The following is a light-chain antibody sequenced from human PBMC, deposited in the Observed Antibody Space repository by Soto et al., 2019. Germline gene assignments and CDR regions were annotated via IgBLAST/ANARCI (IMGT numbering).Light chain of an antibody. CDR1: QSVSSY. CDR2: DAS. V-gene: IGKV3-11*01. Sequence: EIVLTQSPATLSLSPGERATLSCRASQSVSSYLAWYQQKPGQAPRLLIYDASNRATGIPARFSGSGSGTDFTLTISSLEPEDFAVYCCQQRSELTFGGGTKVEIK. J-gene: IGKJ4*01. CDR3: QQRSELT.